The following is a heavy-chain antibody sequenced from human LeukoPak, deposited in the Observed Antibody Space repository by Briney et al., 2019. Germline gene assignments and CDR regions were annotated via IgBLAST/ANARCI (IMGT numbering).Heavy chain of an antibody. Sequence: GGSLRLSCAASGFTFTDYWMTWVREVPGKGLEWVANIHKAGTESYYVDSVKGRFAISRDNAKNSLYLQLSSLRVDDTAVYYCARVGTWELQRVFDYWGQGTLVTVSS. J-gene: IGHJ4*02. CDR2: IHKAGTES. CDR1: GFTFTDYW. CDR3: ARVGTWELQRVFDY. V-gene: IGHV3-7*01. D-gene: IGHD1-26*01.